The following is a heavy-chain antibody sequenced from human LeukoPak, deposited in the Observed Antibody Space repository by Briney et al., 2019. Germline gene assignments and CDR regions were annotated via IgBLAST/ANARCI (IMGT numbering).Heavy chain of an antibody. V-gene: IGHV3-74*01. CDR3: ARYEQRLGVPTSHP. CDR2: INPDGSWT. J-gene: IGHJ5*02. D-gene: IGHD6-25*01. CDR1: GFTFNSYW. Sequence: GGSLRLSCAASGFTFNSYWMVWVRQAPGKGLVWVSCINPDGSWTLHADSVKGRFTISREYAKNTLYLQMNSLRVEDTAMYYCARYEQRLGVPTSHPWSQGTLVTVSS.